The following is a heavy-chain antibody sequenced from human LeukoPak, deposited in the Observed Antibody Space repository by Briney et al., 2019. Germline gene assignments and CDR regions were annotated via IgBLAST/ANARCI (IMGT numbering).Heavy chain of an antibody. CDR3: ARGEGYCSGGSCFRWFDP. D-gene: IGHD2-15*01. Sequence: GASVKVSCKAYGNTFTSYYMHWVRQAPGQGLKWMGIINPSGGSTSYAQKFQGRVTMTRDMSTSTVYMELSSLRSEDTAVYYCARGEGYCSGGSCFRWFDPWGQGTLVTVPS. J-gene: IGHJ5*02. V-gene: IGHV1-46*01. CDR1: GNTFTSYY. CDR2: INPSGGST.